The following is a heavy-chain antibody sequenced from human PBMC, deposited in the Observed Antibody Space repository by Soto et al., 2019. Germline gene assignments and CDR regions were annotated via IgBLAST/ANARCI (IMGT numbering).Heavy chain of an antibody. D-gene: IGHD3-10*01. V-gene: IGHV4-30-4*01. Sequence: SETLSLTCTVSGGSISSGDYYWSWIRQPPGKGLEWIGYIYYSGSTYYNPSLKSRVTISVDTSKNQFSLKLSSVTAADTAVYYCARDYYGSGSYSGDYYYGMDVWGQGTKVTVSS. CDR2: IYYSGST. CDR1: GGSISSGDYY. CDR3: ARDYYGSGSYSGDYYYGMDV. J-gene: IGHJ6*02.